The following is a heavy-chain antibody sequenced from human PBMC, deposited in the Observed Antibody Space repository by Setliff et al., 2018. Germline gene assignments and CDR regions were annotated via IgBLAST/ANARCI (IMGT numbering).Heavy chain of an antibody. Sequence: SETLSLTCSVSGDSLRNDYWTWIRQPPGKGLEWIGNMHAGGNINYNPSLKSRVTLSLATSRSQFSLNLTSVTAADTAIYYCARGRLSFGSYGSGNQWKYCYYMDVWGKGTTVTVSS. CDR1: GDSLRNDY. CDR3: ARGRLSFGSYGSGNQWKYCYYMDV. V-gene: IGHV4-4*08. D-gene: IGHD3-10*01. J-gene: IGHJ6*03. CDR2: MHAGGNI.